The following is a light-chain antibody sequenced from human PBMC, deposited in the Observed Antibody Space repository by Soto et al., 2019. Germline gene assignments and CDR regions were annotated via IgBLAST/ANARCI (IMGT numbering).Light chain of an antibody. CDR1: QSISRL. V-gene: IGKV1-5*01. J-gene: IGKJ4*01. CDR3: QWYNTC. Sequence: DIQLAQSPSTLSASVGDRVTITCRASQSISRLLAWYQQKPGKAPKVLIYDASNLGSGVPSRFSGSGSGTEFTLTISSLQPDDFATCYCQWYNTCFGGGTKV. CDR2: DAS.